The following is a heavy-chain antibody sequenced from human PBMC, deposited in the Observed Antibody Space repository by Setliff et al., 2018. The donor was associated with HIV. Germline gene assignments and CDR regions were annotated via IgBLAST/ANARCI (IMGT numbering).Heavy chain of an antibody. Sequence: SETLSLTCTVSGASISTTTYYWGWIRQPPGKGLEWIGSIHYTGNTYNTPSLKSRLTISVDASKNQISLKLTSVTAADTAIYFCAREGDGIDYWGQGIMVTSPQ. D-gene: IGHD2-21*02. CDR2: IHYTGNT. J-gene: IGHJ4*02. CDR1: GASISTTTYY. CDR3: AREGDGIDY. V-gene: IGHV4-39*02.